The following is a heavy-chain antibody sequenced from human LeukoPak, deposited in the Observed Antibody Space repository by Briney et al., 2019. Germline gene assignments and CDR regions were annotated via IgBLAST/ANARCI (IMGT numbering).Heavy chain of an antibody. CDR2: VNRDGSET. CDR3: ARNNGMDV. V-gene: IGHV3-7*03. CDR1: GFTFSSYW. Sequence: GSLRLSCAASGFTFSSYWMNWARQVPGRGPEWVANVNRDGSETYYLDSVKGRFTISKDNAKNSLYLQMNSLRAEDTALYHCARNNGMDVWGQGTTVIVSS. J-gene: IGHJ6*02.